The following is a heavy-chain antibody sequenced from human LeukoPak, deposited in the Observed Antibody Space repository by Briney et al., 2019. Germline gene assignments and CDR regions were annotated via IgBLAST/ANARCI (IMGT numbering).Heavy chain of an antibody. J-gene: IGHJ3*01. V-gene: IGHV1-8*01. CDR1: GYTFTSYD. CDR2: MNPNSGNT. CDR3: ARGYDIP. Sequence: GASVTVSCKASGYTFTSYDINWVRQAPGQGLEWMGWMNPNSGNTGYAQKFQGRVNMPRNTSISTAYMELSSLRSEDTAVYYCARGYDIPWGQGTMVTVSS. D-gene: IGHD3-9*01.